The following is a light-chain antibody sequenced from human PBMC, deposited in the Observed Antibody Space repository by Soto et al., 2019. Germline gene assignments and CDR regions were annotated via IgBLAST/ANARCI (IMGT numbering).Light chain of an antibody. CDR3: QQYNNWPRLT. J-gene: IGKJ4*01. V-gene: IGKV3-15*01. CDR2: GAA. CDR1: QSVSSSY. Sequence: EIVLTQSPGTLSLSPGERDTLSCRASQSVSSSYLAWYQQKPGQAPRLLISGAATRATGIPARFSGSGSGTEFTLTISSLQSEDFAVYYCQQYNNWPRLTFGGGTKVDI.